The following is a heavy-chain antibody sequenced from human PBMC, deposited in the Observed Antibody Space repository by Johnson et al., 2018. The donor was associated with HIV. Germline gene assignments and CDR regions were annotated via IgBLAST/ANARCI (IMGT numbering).Heavy chain of an antibody. CDR3: AKDREPIVVVVAAIDAFDI. J-gene: IGHJ3*02. CDR2: ISMSGRTI. V-gene: IGHV3-11*04. D-gene: IGHD2-15*01. CDR1: GFTFSDYY. Sequence: QVLLVESGGGLVKPGGSLRLSCAASGFTFSDYYMSWIRQAPGKGLEWVSYISMSGRTIYYADSVKGRFTISRDNAKNSLYLQMNSLRAEDTAVYYCAKDREPIVVVVAAIDAFDIWEQGTMVTISS.